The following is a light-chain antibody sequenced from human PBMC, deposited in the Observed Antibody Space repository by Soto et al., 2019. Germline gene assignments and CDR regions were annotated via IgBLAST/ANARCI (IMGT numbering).Light chain of an antibody. Sequence: EIVMTQSPVTLSVSPGERATLSCRASQSVSTNLAWYQQKPGQSPRLLIYGTSTRATDIPARFSGSGSGTEFTLTISSLQSEDSAVYYCHQYNFWPTFGQGTKV. CDR3: HQYNFWPT. J-gene: IGKJ1*01. V-gene: IGKV3-15*01. CDR2: GTS. CDR1: QSVSTN.